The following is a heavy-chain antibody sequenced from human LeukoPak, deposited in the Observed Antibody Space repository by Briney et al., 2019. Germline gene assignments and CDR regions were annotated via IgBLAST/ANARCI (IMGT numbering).Heavy chain of an antibody. CDR3: ASDSGSYYWANYFDY. V-gene: IGHV3-11*04. Sequence: GGSLRLSCAASGFTYSDYYMSWIRQAPGKGLEWVSYISSSGSTIYYADSVEGRFTISRDNAKNSLYLQMNSLRAEDTAVYYCASDSGSYYWANYFDYWGQGTLVTVSS. J-gene: IGHJ4*02. CDR1: GFTYSDYY. D-gene: IGHD1-26*01. CDR2: ISSSGSTI.